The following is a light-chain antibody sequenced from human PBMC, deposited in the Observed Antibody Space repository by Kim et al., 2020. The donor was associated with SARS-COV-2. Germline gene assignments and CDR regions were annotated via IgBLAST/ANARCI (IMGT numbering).Light chain of an antibody. CDR2: QDS. V-gene: IGLV3-1*01. CDR3: QAWDSSPAVV. Sequence: SYELTQPPSVSVSPGQTASITCSGDKLGDNYACWYQQKPGQSPVLVIYQDSKRPSGIPERFSGSNSGNTATLTISGTQAMDEADYYCQAWDSSPAVVFGG. CDR1: KLGDNY. J-gene: IGLJ2*01.